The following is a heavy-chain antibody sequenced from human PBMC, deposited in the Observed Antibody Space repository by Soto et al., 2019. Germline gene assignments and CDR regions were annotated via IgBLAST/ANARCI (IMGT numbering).Heavy chain of an antibody. V-gene: IGHV3-74*01. CDR2: INSDGSST. Sequence: GGSLRLSCAASGFTFRSYWMQWVRQAPGKGLVWVSWINSDGSSTSYADSVKGRFTISRDNAKNTLYLQMNSLRAEDTAVYYCASGGSSLNFDSWGQGTLVTSPQ. CDR3: ASGGSSLNFDS. J-gene: IGHJ4*02. D-gene: IGHD6-6*01. CDR1: GFTFRSYW.